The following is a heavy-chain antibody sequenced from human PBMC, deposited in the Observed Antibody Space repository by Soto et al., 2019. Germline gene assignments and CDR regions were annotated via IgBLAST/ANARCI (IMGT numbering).Heavy chain of an antibody. D-gene: IGHD6-19*01. J-gene: IGHJ4*02. V-gene: IGHV4-39*01. CDR1: GGSISSSSYY. CDR2: IYYSGST. CDR3: ANHVRQWLVQGACYFDY. Sequence: SETLSLTCTVSGGSISSSSYYWGWIRQPPGKGLEWIGSIYYSGSTYYNPSLKSRVTISVDTSKNQFSLKLSSVTAADTAVYYCANHVRQWLVQGACYFDYWGQGTLVTVSS.